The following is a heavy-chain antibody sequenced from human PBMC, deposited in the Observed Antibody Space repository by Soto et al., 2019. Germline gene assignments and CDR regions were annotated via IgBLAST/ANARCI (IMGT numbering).Heavy chain of an antibody. Sequence: PSETLSLTCTVSGGSISSSIYYWAWIRQPPGKGLDWIGSIYYSGSTYYNPSLKSRVTISVDTSKNQFSLKLSSVTAADTAVYFCARVRGMTTATTASDMDVRAQGTTLPVSS. CDR3: ARVRGMTTATTASDMDV. CDR2: IYYSGST. D-gene: IGHD4-17*01. J-gene: IGHJ6*02. V-gene: IGHV4-39*01. CDR1: GGSISSSIYY.